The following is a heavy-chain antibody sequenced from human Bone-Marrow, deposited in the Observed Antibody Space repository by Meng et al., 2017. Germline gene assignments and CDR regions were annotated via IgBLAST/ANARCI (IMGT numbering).Heavy chain of an antibody. D-gene: IGHD2-8*01. CDR3: ARDSYGVHH. J-gene: IGHJ5*02. CDR2: ITNDGRNT. V-gene: IGHV3-74*01. CDR1: GFTFSSYA. Sequence: EVQLLESGGGLVQPGGSLRLSCAASGFTFSSYAMSWVRQAPGKGLVWVSRITNDGRNTIYADSVKGRFTISRDNAKNTLYLQMNSLRAEDTAVYYCARDSYGVHHWGQGTLVTVSS.